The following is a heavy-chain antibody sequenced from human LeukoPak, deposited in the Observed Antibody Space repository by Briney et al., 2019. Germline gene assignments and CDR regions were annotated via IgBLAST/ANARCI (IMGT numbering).Heavy chain of an antibody. Sequence: SETLSLTCTVSGGSISSYYWSWIRQPAGKGLEWIGRIYTSGNTNYNPSLKSRVTMSVDTSNNQFSLKLSSVTAADTAVYYCARVNTEDYYYYYVDVWGKGTTVTVSS. V-gene: IGHV4-4*07. CDR3: ARVNTEDYYYYYVDV. J-gene: IGHJ6*03. CDR2: IYTSGNT. CDR1: GGSISSYY. D-gene: IGHD4-17*01.